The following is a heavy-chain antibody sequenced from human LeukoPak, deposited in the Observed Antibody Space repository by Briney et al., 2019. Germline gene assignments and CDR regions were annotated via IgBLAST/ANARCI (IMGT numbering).Heavy chain of an antibody. J-gene: IGHJ4*02. CDR2: IYIGGST. Sequence: SETLSLTCTVSGGSISSGSNSWSWIRQPAGKGLEWIGRIYIGGSTNYNPSLKSRVTISLDTSKNQFSLKLSSVTAADTAVYYCARSPGLDYWGQGTLVTVSS. V-gene: IGHV4-61*02. CDR3: ARSPGLDY. CDR1: GGSISSGSNS. D-gene: IGHD1-14*01.